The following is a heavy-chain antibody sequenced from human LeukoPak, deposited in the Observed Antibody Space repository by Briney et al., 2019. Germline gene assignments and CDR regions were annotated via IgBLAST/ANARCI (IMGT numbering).Heavy chain of an antibody. V-gene: IGHV1-2*04. CDR2: INPNSGAT. Sequence: GASVKVSCKASGYTFTGYYMHWVRQAPGQGLEWMGWINPNSGATNYAQKFQGWVTMTRDTSISTAYMELSRLRSDDTAVYYCARGIRVPYYFDYWGQGTLVTVSS. D-gene: IGHD3-3*02. CDR3: ARGIRVPYYFDY. J-gene: IGHJ4*02. CDR1: GYTFTGYY.